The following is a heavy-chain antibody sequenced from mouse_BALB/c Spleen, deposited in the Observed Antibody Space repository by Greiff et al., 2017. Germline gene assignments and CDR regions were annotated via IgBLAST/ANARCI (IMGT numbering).Heavy chain of an antibody. D-gene: IGHD1-1*01. CDR2: ISSGGSYT. Sequence: DVMLVESGGGLVKPGGSLKLSCAASGFTFSSYAMSWVRQTPEKRLEWVATISSGGSYTYYPDSVKGRFTISRDNAKNTLYLQMSSLRSEDTAMYYCARHSHYYGSSYDAMDYWGQGTSVTVSS. CDR1: GFTFSSYA. V-gene: IGHV5-9-3*01. J-gene: IGHJ4*01. CDR3: ARHSHYYGSSYDAMDY.